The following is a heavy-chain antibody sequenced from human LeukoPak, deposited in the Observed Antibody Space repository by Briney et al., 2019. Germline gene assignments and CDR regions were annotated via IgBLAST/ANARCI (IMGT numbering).Heavy chain of an antibody. CDR1: GFTLDYFW. Sequence: GGSLRLSCAVSGFTLDYFWMSWVRQPPGKGLEFVAKINHDGSEKYYVESVKGRFTISRNNAKNSLYLQMRSLRAEDTAVYYCARQGERYWYLDLWGRGTLVTVSS. CDR2: INHDGSEK. J-gene: IGHJ2*01. CDR3: ARQGERYWYLDL. V-gene: IGHV3-7*03. D-gene: IGHD1-26*01.